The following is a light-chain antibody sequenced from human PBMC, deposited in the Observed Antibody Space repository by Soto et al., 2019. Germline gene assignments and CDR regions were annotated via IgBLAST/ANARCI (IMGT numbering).Light chain of an antibody. J-gene: IGKJ1*01. CDR2: DAS. V-gene: IGKV3-11*01. Sequence: IVLTQSPATLSLSPGEGATLSCRASQRFXSDFDWSQQEPGEPPRILTYDASNRATGIPARLSGSGSGTDFTLTISSLEPEDFAAYYCQQYNNWTLTFGQGTKVDIK. CDR1: QRFXSD. CDR3: QQYNNWTLT.